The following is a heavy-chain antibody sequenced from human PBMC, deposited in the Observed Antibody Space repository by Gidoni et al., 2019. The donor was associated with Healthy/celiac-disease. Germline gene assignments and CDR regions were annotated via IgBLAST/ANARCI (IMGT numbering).Heavy chain of an antibody. CDR2: IYTSGST. Sequence: QVQLQESGPGLVKPSQTLSLTCTVSGGSISSGSYYWSWIRQPAGKGLEWIGRIYTSGSTNYNPSLKSRVTISVDTSKNQFSLKLSSVTAADTAVYYCAGVIRGRGAFDIWGQGTMVTVSS. D-gene: IGHD3-10*01. CDR3: AGVIRGRGAFDI. CDR1: GGSISSGSYY. J-gene: IGHJ3*02. V-gene: IGHV4-61*02.